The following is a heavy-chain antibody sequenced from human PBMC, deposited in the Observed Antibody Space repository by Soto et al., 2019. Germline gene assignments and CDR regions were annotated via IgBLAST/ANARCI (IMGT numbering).Heavy chain of an antibody. CDR2: IYYGGST. CDR1: GVDVTSSRYY. V-gene: IGHV4-39*01. Sequence: SETLSLTCTVSGVDVTSSRYYWAWIRQTPGKGLEWIATIYYGGSTYYSASLKSRVTISVDTSKNQFSLKLSSVTAADTAVYYCARRVRAAAGSYYFDYWGQGTLVTVSS. J-gene: IGHJ4*02. CDR3: ARRVRAAAGSYYFDY. D-gene: IGHD6-13*01.